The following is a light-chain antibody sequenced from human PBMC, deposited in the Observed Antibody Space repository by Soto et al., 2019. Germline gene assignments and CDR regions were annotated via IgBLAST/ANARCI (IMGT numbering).Light chain of an antibody. J-gene: IGKJ1*01. Sequence: DIQMTQSPSTLSASVGDRVTITCRASQSISSWLAWYQQKPGKAPKLLIYKASTLKSGVPSRFSGSGSATDFTLTISSLQPDDFATYYCQQLNTYPPTFGQGTKVDI. CDR1: QSISSW. CDR3: QQLNTYPPT. V-gene: IGKV1-5*03. CDR2: KAS.